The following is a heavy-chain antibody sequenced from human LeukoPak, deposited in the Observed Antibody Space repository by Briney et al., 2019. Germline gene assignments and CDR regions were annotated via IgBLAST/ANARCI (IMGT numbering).Heavy chain of an antibody. CDR3: ARDHLPRTYYDFWSGSGKNWFDP. Sequence: ASVKVSCKASGYTFTSYGISWGRQAPGQGLEWMGWISAYNGNTNYAQKLQGRVTMTTDTSTSTAYMELRSLRSDDTAVYYCARDHLPRTYYDFWSGSGKNWFDPWGQGTLVTVSS. CDR2: ISAYNGNT. D-gene: IGHD3-3*01. CDR1: GYTFTSYG. J-gene: IGHJ5*02. V-gene: IGHV1-18*01.